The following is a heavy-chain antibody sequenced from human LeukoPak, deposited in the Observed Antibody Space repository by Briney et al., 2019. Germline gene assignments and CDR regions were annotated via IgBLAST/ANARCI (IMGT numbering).Heavy chain of an antibody. D-gene: IGHD3-16*01. CDR3: ARGSPDGVFTYRY. CDR1: GGSISSYY. V-gene: IGHV4-59*01. CDR2: VYDSGST. Sequence: PSETLSLTCTVSGGSISSYYWSWIRQPPGKGLEWIGYVYDSGSTNYNPSLKSRVTISVDTSKNRFSLKLSSVTAADTAVYYCARGSPDGVFTYRYWGQGTLVTVSS. J-gene: IGHJ4*02.